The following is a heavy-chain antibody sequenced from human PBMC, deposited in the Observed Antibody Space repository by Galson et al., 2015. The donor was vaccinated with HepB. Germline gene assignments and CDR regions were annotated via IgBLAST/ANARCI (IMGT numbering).Heavy chain of an antibody. V-gene: IGHV1-18*04. CDR2: ISTNSGNT. D-gene: IGHD2-15*01. CDR3: ARDRSHSLDN. Sequence: SVKVSCKASGYTFTSNGISWVRQAPGQGLEWMGWISTNSGNTKYAQKLQGRVTLTADTSTRTAYMELRRLRSDDTARYYCARDRSHSLDNWGQGTLVAVSS. CDR1: GYTFTSNG. J-gene: IGHJ4*02.